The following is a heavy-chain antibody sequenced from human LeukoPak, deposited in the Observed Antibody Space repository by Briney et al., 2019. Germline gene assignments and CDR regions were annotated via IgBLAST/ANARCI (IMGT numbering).Heavy chain of an antibody. V-gene: IGHV1-46*01. D-gene: IGHD2-15*01. CDR2: INPSGDST. Sequence: ASVKLSCKTSGYTFTFYYIHWVRHAPGEGLEWKGIINPSGDSTTYAQKFQGRVTMTRDMSTSTVYMALSSLRSEDTAVYFCAREGYCSGVTCYSFEYWGQGSPVTVSS. J-gene: IGHJ4*02. CDR1: GYTFTFYY. CDR3: AREGYCSGVTCYSFEY.